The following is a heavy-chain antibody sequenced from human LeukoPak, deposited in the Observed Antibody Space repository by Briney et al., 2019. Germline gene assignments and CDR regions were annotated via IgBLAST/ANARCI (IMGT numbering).Heavy chain of an antibody. Sequence: GGSLRLSCAASGFILSNFAMSWVRQAPGKGLEWVSAISGTGGNTFYTDSVTGRFTISRDNSKNTLYVQMNSLRAEDTAVYYCAKTGGYYDTSDLYRPDVFDIWGQGTVVTVSS. CDR1: GFILSNFA. V-gene: IGHV3-23*01. J-gene: IGHJ3*02. CDR3: AKTGGYYDTSDLYRPDVFDI. CDR2: ISGTGGNT. D-gene: IGHD3-22*01.